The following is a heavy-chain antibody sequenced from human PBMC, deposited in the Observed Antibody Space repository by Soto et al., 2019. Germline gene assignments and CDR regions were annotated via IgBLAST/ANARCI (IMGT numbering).Heavy chain of an antibody. Sequence: GGSLRVSCAASGFTFSSYGMHWVLQAPGQGLEWVAVIWYDGSNKYYADSVKVRFTISRDNSKNTLYLQMNSLRAEDTAVYYCARVDSSSWYSYYGMDVWGQGTTVTVSS. CDR1: GFTFSSYG. CDR3: ARVDSSSWYSYYGMDV. J-gene: IGHJ6*02. D-gene: IGHD6-13*01. CDR2: IWYDGSNK. V-gene: IGHV3-33*01.